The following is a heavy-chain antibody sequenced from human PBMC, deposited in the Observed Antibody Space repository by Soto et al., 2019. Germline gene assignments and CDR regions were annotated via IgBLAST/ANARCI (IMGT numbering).Heavy chain of an antibody. CDR2: IASNGVTT. Sequence: GGSLRLSCSASGFTFRTYAMHWVRQAPGKGLEYVSTIASNGVTTDYADSVRGRFAISRDNSKNTLFLQMSSLRPEDTAVYYCVKDRIATGGTGLYNWFDPWGQGTLVTSPQ. V-gene: IGHV3-64D*06. CDR3: VKDRIATGGTGLYNWFDP. J-gene: IGHJ5*02. CDR1: GFTFRTYA. D-gene: IGHD6-13*01.